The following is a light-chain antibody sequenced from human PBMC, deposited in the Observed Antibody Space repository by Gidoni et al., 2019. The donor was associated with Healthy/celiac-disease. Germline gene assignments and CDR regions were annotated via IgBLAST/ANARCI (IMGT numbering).Light chain of an antibody. CDR3: SSYTSSSTLV. V-gene: IGLV2-14*01. J-gene: IGLJ2*01. Sequence: QSALTQPASVSGSPGQSITISFTGTSSDVGGYNYVSWYHQHPGKAPKLMIYEVSNRPSGVSNRFSGSKSGNTASLTLSGLQAEDEADYYCSSYTSSSTLVFGGGTKLTVL. CDR2: EVS. CDR1: SSDVGGYNY.